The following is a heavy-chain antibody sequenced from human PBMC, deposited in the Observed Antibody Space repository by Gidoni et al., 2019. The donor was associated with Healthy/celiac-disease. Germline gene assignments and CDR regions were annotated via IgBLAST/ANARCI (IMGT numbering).Heavy chain of an antibody. CDR2: IRGSGGST. Sequence: EVQLLESGGGLVQPGGSLRLPCAASGFTFSSYAMSWVRQAPGRGLEWVSAIRGSGGSTYYADSVKGRFTISRDNSKNTLYLQMNSLRAEDTAVYYCAKAGGSSYYFDYWGQGTLVTVSS. J-gene: IGHJ4*02. CDR1: GFTFSSYA. CDR3: AKAGGSSYYFDY. V-gene: IGHV3-23*01. D-gene: IGHD1-26*01.